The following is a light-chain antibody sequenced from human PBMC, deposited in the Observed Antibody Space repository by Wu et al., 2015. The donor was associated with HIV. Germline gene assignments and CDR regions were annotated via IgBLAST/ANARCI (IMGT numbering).Light chain of an antibody. V-gene: IGKV1-39*01. CDR2: ATS. CDR1: QSISGY. CDR3: QQASGI. J-gene: IGKJ4*01. Sequence: DIQMTQSPSSLSASVGDRVTMTCRPSQSISGYLNWYQHKPGKAPKLLISATSSLQSGVPSRFSGSGSGTDFTLTISSLQPEDFATYYCQQASGIFGGGTKVEIK.